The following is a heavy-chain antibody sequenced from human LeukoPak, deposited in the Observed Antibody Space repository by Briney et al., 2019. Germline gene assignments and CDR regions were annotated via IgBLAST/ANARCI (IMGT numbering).Heavy chain of an antibody. V-gene: IGHV3-74*01. D-gene: IGHD2-15*01. CDR2: INSDGSST. J-gene: IGHJ6*01. CDR1: GFTFSSYW. Sequence: GGSLRLSCAASGFTFSSYWMHWVRQAPGKGLVWVSRINSDGSSTSYADSVKGRFTISRDNAKNTLYLQMNSLRAEDTAVYYCARVGCCGGSCLPYFYYYGIDVWGQGATVTVSS. CDR3: ARVGCCGGSCLPYFYYYGIDV.